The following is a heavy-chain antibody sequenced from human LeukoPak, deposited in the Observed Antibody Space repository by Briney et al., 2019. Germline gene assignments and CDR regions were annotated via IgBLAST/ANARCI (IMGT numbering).Heavy chain of an antibody. V-gene: IGHV4-59*01. CDR3: ARGGGYASPIGY. CDR1: GGSIITYY. J-gene: IGHJ4*02. CDR2: IYHSGST. Sequence: PSETLSLTCTLSGGSIITYYWSWIRQPPGKGLEWIGYIYHSGSTNYNPSLKSRVTISVDTSKNQFSLKLSSVTAADTAVYYCARGGGYASPIGYWGQGALVTVSS. D-gene: IGHD5-12*01.